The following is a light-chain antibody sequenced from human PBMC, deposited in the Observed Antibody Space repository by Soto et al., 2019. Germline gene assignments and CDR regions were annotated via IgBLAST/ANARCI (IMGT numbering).Light chain of an antibody. CDR3: QQYNNWPHS. Sequence: ITQSTATLSLSPGQRATLSCRASQSVSSNLAWYQQILGQAPRLLISGASTRATGIPARFTGSGSGTEFTLTISSLQSEDFAVYYCQQYNNWPHSLGQGTKVDIK. CDR2: GAS. V-gene: IGKV3-15*01. J-gene: IGKJ2*01. CDR1: QSVSSN.